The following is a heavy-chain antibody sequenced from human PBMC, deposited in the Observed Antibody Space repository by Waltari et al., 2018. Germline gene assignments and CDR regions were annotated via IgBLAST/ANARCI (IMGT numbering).Heavy chain of an antibody. CDR3: ARDGGDGSGSSHFDY. D-gene: IGHD3-10*01. J-gene: IGHJ4*02. CDR2: IYHSGSN. V-gene: IGHV4-31*03. Sequence: QVQLQESGPGLVKPSQTLSLTCTVSGGSISSGGYYWSWIRQHPGKGLEWIGYIYHSGSNYYNPSLKSRVTIAVDRSKNQFSLKLSSVTAADTAVYYGARDGGDGSGSSHFDYWGQGTLVTVSS. CDR1: GGSISSGGYY.